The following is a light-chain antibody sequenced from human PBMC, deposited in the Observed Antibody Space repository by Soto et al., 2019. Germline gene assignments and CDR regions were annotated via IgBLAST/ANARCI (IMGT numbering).Light chain of an antibody. CDR1: QSIGGY. CDR3: QQSYSSTIT. Sequence: DISMTQSPSSLSASVRDRITITCPASQSIGGYLTWYQQLKGKAPKLLIFAASGLQSGVPSRLSGSGYGTDFTLTISSLKNEDFETYYCQQSYSSTITFGQGTRLEIK. J-gene: IGKJ5*01. V-gene: IGKV1-39*01. CDR2: AAS.